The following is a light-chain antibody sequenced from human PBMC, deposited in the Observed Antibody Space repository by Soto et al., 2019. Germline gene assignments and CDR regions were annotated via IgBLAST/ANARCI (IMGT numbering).Light chain of an antibody. Sequence: QSVLTQPPSVSGAPGQRVTISCTGSSSNIGAGYDVHWYQQLPGTAPKLLIFGNSNRPSGVPYRFSGSKSGTSASLAITGLQDEDEADYYCQSYDSSLSGHVVFGGGTKLTVL. J-gene: IGLJ2*01. CDR2: GNS. CDR3: QSYDSSLSGHVV. V-gene: IGLV1-40*01. CDR1: SSNIGAGYD.